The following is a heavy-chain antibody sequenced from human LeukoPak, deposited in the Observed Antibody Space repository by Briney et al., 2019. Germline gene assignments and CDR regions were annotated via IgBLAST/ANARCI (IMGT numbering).Heavy chain of an antibody. D-gene: IGHD3-3*01. CDR1: GYTFTSYG. CDR3: AREGDYDFWSGYDTRYDY. V-gene: IGHV1-18*01. CDR2: ISAYNGNT. J-gene: IGHJ4*02. Sequence: ASVKVSCRASGYTFTSYGISWVRQAPGQGREWMGWISAYNGNTNYAQKLQGRVTMTTDTSTSTAYMELRSLRSDDTAVYYCAREGDYDFWSGYDTRYDYWGQGTLVTVSS.